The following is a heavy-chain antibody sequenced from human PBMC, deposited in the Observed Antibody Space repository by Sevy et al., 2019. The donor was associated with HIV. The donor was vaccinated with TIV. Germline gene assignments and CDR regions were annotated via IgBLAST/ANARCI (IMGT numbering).Heavy chain of an antibody. CDR1: GFTFSNAW. CDR2: IKSKTDGGTT. J-gene: IGHJ4*02. D-gene: IGHD3-10*01. V-gene: IGHV3-15*01. Sequence: GGSLRLSCAASGFTFSNAWMSWVRQAPGKGLEWVGRIKSKTDGGTTDYAAPVKGRFTISRDDSKNTLYLQMNSLKTDDTAVYYCTTELFRITMASTDTDYWGQGTLVTVSS. CDR3: TTELFRITMASTDTDY.